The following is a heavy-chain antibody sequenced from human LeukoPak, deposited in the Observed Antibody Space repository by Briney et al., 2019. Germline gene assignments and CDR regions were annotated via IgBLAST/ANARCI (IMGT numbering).Heavy chain of an antibody. CDR1: GGSISSHH. CDR3: ARGRPITLFGAVDY. V-gene: IGHV4-59*11. J-gene: IGHJ4*02. Sequence: PSETLSLTCTVSGGSISSHHWSWIRQPPGKGLEWIGDLYYGGSARYNPSLKSRVTISVDTSRNQFSLKVSSVAAADTAVYYCARGRPITLFGAVDYWGQGTLVTVSS. D-gene: IGHD3-3*01. CDR2: LYYGGSA.